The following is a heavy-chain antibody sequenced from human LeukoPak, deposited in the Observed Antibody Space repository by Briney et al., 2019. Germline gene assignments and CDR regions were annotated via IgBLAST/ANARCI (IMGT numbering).Heavy chain of an antibody. D-gene: IGHD1-26*01. J-gene: IGHJ3*02. V-gene: IGHV4-34*01. Sequence: SETLSLTCAVYGGSLSGYYWSWIRQPPGKGLEWIGEINHSGSTNYNPSLKSRVTISVDTSKNQFSLKLSSVTAADTAVYYCARGRWSYYAFDIWGQGTMVTVSS. CDR2: INHSGST. CDR3: ARGRWSYYAFDI. CDR1: GGSLSGYY.